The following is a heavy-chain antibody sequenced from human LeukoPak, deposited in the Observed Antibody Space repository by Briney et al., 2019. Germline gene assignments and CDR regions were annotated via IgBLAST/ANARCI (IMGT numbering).Heavy chain of an antibody. V-gene: IGHV3-30-3*01. D-gene: IGHD1-26*01. J-gene: IGHJ6*02. CDR3: ARERRSGSYYIYGMDV. CDR1: GFTFSSYA. Sequence: GGSLRLSCAASGFTFSSYAMHWVRQAPGKGLEWVAVISYDGSNKYYADSVKGRFTISRDNSKNTLYLQMNSLRAEDTAVYYCARERRSGSYYIYGMDVWGQGTTVTVSS. CDR2: ISYDGSNK.